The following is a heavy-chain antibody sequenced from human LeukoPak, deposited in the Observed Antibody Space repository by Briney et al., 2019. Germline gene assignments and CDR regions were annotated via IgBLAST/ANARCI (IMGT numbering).Heavy chain of an antibody. CDR1: GFTFSSYE. J-gene: IGHJ6*03. CDR3: ARLHIVVVTAIRIYYYYYMDV. V-gene: IGHV4-34*01. Sequence: GSLRLSCAASGFTFSSYEMNWVRQAPGKGLEWIGEINHSGSTNYNPSLKSRVTISVDTSKNQFSLKLSSVTAADTAVYYCARLHIVVVTAIRIYYYYYMDVWGKGTTVTISS. CDR2: INHSGST. D-gene: IGHD2-21*02.